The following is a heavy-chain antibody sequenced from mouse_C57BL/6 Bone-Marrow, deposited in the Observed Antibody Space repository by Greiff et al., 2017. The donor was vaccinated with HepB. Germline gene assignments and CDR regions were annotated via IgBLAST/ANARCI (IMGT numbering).Heavy chain of an antibody. CDR1: GYSITSGYY. V-gene: IGHV3-6*01. D-gene: IGHD2-2*01. Sequence: EVKLMESGPGLVKPSQSLSLTCSVTGYSITSGYYWNWIRQFPGNKLEWMGYISYDGSNNYNPSLKNRISITRDTSKNQFFLKLNSVTTEDTATYYCARDCGYDEGYAMDYWGQGTSVTVSS. J-gene: IGHJ4*01. CDR3: ARDCGYDEGYAMDY. CDR2: ISYDGSN.